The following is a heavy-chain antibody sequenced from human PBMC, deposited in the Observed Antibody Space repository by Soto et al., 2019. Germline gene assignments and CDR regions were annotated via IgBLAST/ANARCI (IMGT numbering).Heavy chain of an antibody. CDR3: AKIITMVREPGWFDP. V-gene: IGHV3-23*01. D-gene: IGHD3-10*01. CDR1: GFTFSSFA. Sequence: GGSLRLSCAASGFTFSSFAMSWVRQAPGKGLEWVSAISGSGGSTYNADSVKGRFTISGHNSKNTLYLQMNSLRAEDTAVYYCAKIITMVREPGWFDPWGQGTLVTVSS. CDR2: ISGSGGST. J-gene: IGHJ5*02.